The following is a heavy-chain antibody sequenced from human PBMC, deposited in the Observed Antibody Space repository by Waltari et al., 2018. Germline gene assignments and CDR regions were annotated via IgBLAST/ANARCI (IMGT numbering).Heavy chain of an antibody. CDR3: AREGLGAISYNYYYAMDV. CDR1: GGSFSSYG. D-gene: IGHD1-26*01. Sequence: QVQLVQSGAEVKKPGSSVKVSCKASGGSFSSYGISWVRQAPGQGLEWMGRIIPILGLPNYPQGFQGRVTITADKSTTTAYMELRSLRSEDTAVYYCAREGLGAISYNYYYAMDVWGQGTTVTVSS. CDR2: IIPILGLP. V-gene: IGHV1-69*04. J-gene: IGHJ6*02.